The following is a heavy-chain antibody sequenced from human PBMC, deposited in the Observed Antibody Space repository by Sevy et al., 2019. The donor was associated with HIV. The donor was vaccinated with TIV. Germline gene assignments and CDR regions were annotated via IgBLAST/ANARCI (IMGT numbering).Heavy chain of an antibody. CDR1: GFTFSSYS. V-gene: IGHV3-48*02. J-gene: IGHJ4*02. CDR3: AGGISIYYYGSGSLFDY. CDR2: ISSSSSTI. D-gene: IGHD3-10*01. Sequence: GGSLRLSCAASGFTFSSYSMNWVRQAPGKGLEWVSYISSSSSTIYYADSVKGRFTISRDNAKNSLYLQMNSLRDEDTAVYYCAGGISIYYYGSGSLFDYWGQGTLVTVSS.